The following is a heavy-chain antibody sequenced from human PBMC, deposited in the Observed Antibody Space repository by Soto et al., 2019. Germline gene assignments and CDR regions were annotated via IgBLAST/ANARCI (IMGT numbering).Heavy chain of an antibody. V-gene: IGHV3-23*01. J-gene: IGHJ4*02. D-gene: IGHD3-22*01. CDR2: ISGSGGST. CDR1: GFTSSNYA. Sequence: GGSLRLSCAASGFTSSNYAMNWVRQAPGKGLAWVSGISGSGGSTFYADSAKGRFTISRDNSKNTLYLQMNSLRAEGTAVYYCARGTYYYDSSGKYYFDYWGQGTLVTVSS. CDR3: ARGTYYYDSSGKYYFDY.